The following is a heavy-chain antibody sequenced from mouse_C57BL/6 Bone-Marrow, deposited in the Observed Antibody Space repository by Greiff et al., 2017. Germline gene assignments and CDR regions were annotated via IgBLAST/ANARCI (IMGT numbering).Heavy chain of an antibody. Sequence: VQLQQSGPELVKPGASVKISCKASGYTFTDYYMNWVKQSHGKSLEWIGDINPNNGGTSYNQKFKGKAPLTVDKSSSTAYMELRSLTSEDSAVYYCARQGYSDYYAMDYWGQGTSVTVSS. CDR2: INPNNGGT. V-gene: IGHV1-26*01. D-gene: IGHD2-3*01. CDR3: ARQGYSDYYAMDY. CDR1: GYTFTDYY. J-gene: IGHJ4*01.